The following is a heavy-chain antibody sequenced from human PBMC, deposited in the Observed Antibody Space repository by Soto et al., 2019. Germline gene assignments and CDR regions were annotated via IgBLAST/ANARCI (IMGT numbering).Heavy chain of an antibody. J-gene: IGHJ6*02. D-gene: IGHD3-16*02. V-gene: IGHV3-30*18. Sequence: QVQLVESGGGVVQPGRSLRLSCAASGFTFSSYGMHWVRQAPGKGLEWVAVISYDGSNKYYADSVKGRFTISRDNSKNTLYLQMNSLRAEDTAVYYCAKDRYPYVGDYYYYGMDVWGQGTTVTVSS. CDR1: GFTFSSYG. CDR3: AKDRYPYVGDYYYYGMDV. CDR2: ISYDGSNK.